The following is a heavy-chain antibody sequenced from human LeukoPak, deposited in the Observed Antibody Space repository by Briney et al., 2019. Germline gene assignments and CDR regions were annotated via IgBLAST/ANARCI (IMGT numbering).Heavy chain of an antibody. V-gene: IGHV3-66*02. Sequence: PGGSLRLSCAASGFTVSSNYMSWVRQAPGKGLEWVSVIYSGGSTYYADSVKGRFTISRDNSKNTLYLQMNSLRAEDTAVYYCARDRPYYYDSSGYPRAFDYWGQGTLVTVSS. D-gene: IGHD3-22*01. J-gene: IGHJ4*02. CDR3: ARDRPYYYDSSGYPRAFDY. CDR2: IYSGGST. CDR1: GFTVSSNY.